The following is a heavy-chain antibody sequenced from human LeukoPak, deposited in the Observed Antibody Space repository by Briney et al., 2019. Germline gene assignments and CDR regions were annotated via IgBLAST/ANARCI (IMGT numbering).Heavy chain of an antibody. CDR2: IYYSGST. V-gene: IGHV4-59*08. D-gene: IGHD6-13*01. Sequence: PSETLSLTCTVSGGSISSYYWSWIRQPPGKGLEWIGYIYYSGSTNYNPSLKSRVTISVDTSKDQFSLKLSSVTAADTAVYYCARAGDSSSRYPLDYWGQGTLVTVSS. J-gene: IGHJ4*02. CDR3: ARAGDSSSRYPLDY. CDR1: GGSISSYY.